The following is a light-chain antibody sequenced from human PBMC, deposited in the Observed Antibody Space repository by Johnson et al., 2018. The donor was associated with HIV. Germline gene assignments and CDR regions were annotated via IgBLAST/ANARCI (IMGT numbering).Light chain of an antibody. CDR2: DNN. CDR3: GTWESSLRTGF. CDR1: RSNIGNNC. V-gene: IGLV1-51*01. Sequence: QSALTQPPSVSAAPGQKVTISCSGSRSNIGNNCVSWYQQLPGTAPKLLIFDNNKRPSGIPDRFSASKYGTSATLGITGLQTGDAAAYYCGTWESSLRTGFFGSGTKVTVL. J-gene: IGLJ1*01.